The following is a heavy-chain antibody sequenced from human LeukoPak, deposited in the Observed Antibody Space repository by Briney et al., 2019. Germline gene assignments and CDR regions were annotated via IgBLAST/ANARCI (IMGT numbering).Heavy chain of an antibody. CDR2: ISSSSSTI. CDR3: ARELSV. Sequence: GGSLRLSCAASGFTFSSYSMNWVRQAPGKGLEWVSYISSSSSTIYYADSVKGRFTISRDNAKNSLYLQMNRLRAEDTAVYYCARELSVGGQGTLVTVSS. CDR1: GFTFSSYS. V-gene: IGHV3-48*04. D-gene: IGHD2-21*01. J-gene: IGHJ4*02.